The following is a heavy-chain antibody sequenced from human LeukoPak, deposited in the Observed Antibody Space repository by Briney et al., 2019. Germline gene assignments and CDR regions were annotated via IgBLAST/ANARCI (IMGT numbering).Heavy chain of an antibody. D-gene: IGHD3-3*01. CDR2: ISYDGSNK. J-gene: IGHJ6*04. V-gene: IGHV3-30*04. Sequence: GRSLRLSCAASGFTFSSYAMHWVRQAPGKGLEWVAVISYDGSNKYYADSVKGRFTIFRDNSKNTLYLQMNSLRAEDTAVYYCARGSGFYGMDVWGKGTTVTVSS. CDR1: GFTFSSYA. CDR3: ARGSGFYGMDV.